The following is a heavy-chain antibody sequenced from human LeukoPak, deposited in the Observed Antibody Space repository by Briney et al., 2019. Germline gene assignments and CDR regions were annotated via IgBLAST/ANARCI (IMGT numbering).Heavy chain of an antibody. CDR3: ARGRSGNDNYYYYGMDV. CDR1: GYTFTSYG. V-gene: IGHV1-18*04. J-gene: IGHJ6*04. D-gene: IGHD5-12*01. Sequence: ASVKVSCKASGYTFTSYGISWVRQAPGQGLEWMGWISAYNGNTNYAQKLQGRVTMTTDTSTSTAYMELRSLRSDDTAVYYCARGRSGNDNYYYYGMDVWGKGTTVTVSS. CDR2: ISAYNGNT.